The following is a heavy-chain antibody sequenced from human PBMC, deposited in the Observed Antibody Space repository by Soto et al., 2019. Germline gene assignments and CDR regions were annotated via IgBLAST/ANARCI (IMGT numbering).Heavy chain of an antibody. CDR1: GFTFSSYG. CDR2: ISYDGSNK. CDR3: AKGVYGSGSYYGNWFDP. D-gene: IGHD3-10*01. Sequence: GGSLRLSCAASGFTFSSYGMHWVRQAPGKGLEWVEVISYDGSNKYYADSVKGRFTISRDNSKNTLYLQMNSLRAEDTDVYYCAKGVYGSGSYYGNWFDPWGQGTLVTVSS. J-gene: IGHJ5*02. V-gene: IGHV3-30*18.